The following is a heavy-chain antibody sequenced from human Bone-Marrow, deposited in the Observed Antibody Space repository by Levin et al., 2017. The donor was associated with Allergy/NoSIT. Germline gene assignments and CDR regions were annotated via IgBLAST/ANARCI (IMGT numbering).Heavy chain of an antibody. V-gene: IGHV3-11*01. CDR1: GFTFSDYY. CDR2: INNVGSTI. CDR3: VRDGGLIDY. J-gene: IGHJ4*02. D-gene: IGHD3-22*01. Sequence: PGGSLRLSCAASGFTFSDYYMSWIRQAPGKGLEWISYINNVGSTIYYADSVRGRFTISRDNAKNSLYLQMNSLRADDTAFYYCVRDGGLIDYWGQGTLVTVSS.